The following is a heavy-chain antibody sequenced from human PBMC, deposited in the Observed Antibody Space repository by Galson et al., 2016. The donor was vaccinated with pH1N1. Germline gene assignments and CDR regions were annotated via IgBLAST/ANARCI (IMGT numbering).Heavy chain of an antibody. J-gene: IGHJ5*02. V-gene: IGHV4-59*01. Sequence: ATLSLSCSFSGDSLSTYHWNWLRQPPGKGLAWIGETRYNKDGDRTPSLRSRVTFSTDTSKNKFSLKLYSVTAADTAVYYCARDRRHSYGKDFDPWGQGTLVIVSA. CDR3: ARDRRHSYGKDFDP. CDR1: GDSLSTYH. D-gene: IGHD3-16*01. CDR2: TRYNKDG.